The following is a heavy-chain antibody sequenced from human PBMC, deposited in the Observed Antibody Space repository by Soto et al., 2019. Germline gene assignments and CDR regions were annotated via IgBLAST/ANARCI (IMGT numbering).Heavy chain of an antibody. D-gene: IGHD1-26*01. CDR3: ARDFVVGGPTINYYYGMDV. CDR1: GFTVSSNY. CDR2: IYSAGNT. J-gene: IGHJ6*02. Sequence: GGSLRLSCAASGFTVSSNYMSWVRQAPGKGLEWISIIYSAGNTYYADSVKGRFTISRDNSKNTLYLQMNSLGAEDTAVNYCARDFVVGGPTINYYYGMDVWGQGTTVTVSS. V-gene: IGHV3-66*01.